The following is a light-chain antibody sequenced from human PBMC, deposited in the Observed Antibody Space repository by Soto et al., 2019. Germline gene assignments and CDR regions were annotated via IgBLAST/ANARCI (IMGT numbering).Light chain of an antibody. V-gene: IGLV1-51*01. CDR1: SSNIGGNS. Sequence: QSVLTQPPSVSAAPGQRVTFSCSGSSSNIGGNSVSWYQQLPGTAPKLLIYDDDKRPSGIPDRFSGSTSGSTASLTISGLQAEDEAEYYCCSYVGATTYVFGSGTKVTVL. CDR2: DDD. CDR3: CSYVGATTYV. J-gene: IGLJ1*01.